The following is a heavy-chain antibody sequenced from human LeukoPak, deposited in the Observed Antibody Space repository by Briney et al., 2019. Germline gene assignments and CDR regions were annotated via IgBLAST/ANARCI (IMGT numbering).Heavy chain of an antibody. CDR2: IYYSGST. J-gene: IGHJ6*02. CDR3: ASLYYYYGMDV. V-gene: IGHV4-59*08. CDR1: GGSISSDY. Sequence: SETLSLTCTVSGGSISSDYWSWIRQPPGKGLEWIGYIYYSGSTNYNPSLKSRVTISVDTSKNQFSLKLSSVTAADTAVYYCASLYYYYGMDVWGQGTTVTVSS. D-gene: IGHD2-15*01.